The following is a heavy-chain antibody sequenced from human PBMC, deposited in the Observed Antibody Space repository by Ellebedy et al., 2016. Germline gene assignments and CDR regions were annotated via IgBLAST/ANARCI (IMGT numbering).Heavy chain of an antibody. CDR2: IIPFFPSA. CDR3: ARAGGDYGDSPGYFDY. D-gene: IGHD4-17*01. J-gene: IGHJ4*02. Sequence: SVKVSCXASGGTFTSYAINWVRQAPGQGLEWVGGIIPFFPSANYAQRFQGRVTISADKSTSTVHLEVGRLRSDDTAVYYCARAGGDYGDSPGYFDYWGQGTLVTVSS. CDR1: GGTFTSYA. V-gene: IGHV1-69*06.